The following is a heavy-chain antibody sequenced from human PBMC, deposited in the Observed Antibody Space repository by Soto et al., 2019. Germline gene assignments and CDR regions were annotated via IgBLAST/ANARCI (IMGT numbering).Heavy chain of an antibody. D-gene: IGHD6-19*01. CDR3: ARDQWLVGQELVE. Sequence: QVQLVESGGGVVQPGRSLRLSCAASGFTFSSYGMHWVRQAPGKGLEWVAVIWYDGSNKYYADSVKGRFTISRDNSKNTLYLQMNSLRAEDTAVYYCARDQWLVGQELVEWGQGTLVTVSS. J-gene: IGHJ4*02. CDR1: GFTFSSYG. V-gene: IGHV3-33*01. CDR2: IWYDGSNK.